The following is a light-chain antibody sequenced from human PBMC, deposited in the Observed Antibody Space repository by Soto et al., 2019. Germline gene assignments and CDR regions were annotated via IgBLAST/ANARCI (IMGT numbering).Light chain of an antibody. CDR2: EAS. Sequence: DIQMTQSPSTLSASVGDRVTITCRASQSVDRWLAWYQQRPGKAPRALIYEASNLESGVPSRFSGSGSGTEFTLTITSLQPGDSATYDCQQYSTLVTFGQGTMVEMK. V-gene: IGKV1-5*03. J-gene: IGKJ1*01. CDR3: QQYSTLVT. CDR1: QSVDRW.